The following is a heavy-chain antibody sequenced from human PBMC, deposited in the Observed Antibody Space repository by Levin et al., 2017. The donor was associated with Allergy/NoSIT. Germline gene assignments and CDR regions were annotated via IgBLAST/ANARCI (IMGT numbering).Heavy chain of an antibody. V-gene: IGHV3-23*01. Sequence: PAGGSLRLSCAASGFTFSAYAMTWVRQAPGKGLEWVSATTPSGHMSYYADSVKGRFTISRDNSKNTLFLQLNSLRAEDTAFYYCAKDSPLSGNYVDIDYWGQGTLVTVSS. CDR1: GFTFSAYA. D-gene: IGHD3-16*01. J-gene: IGHJ4*02. CDR3: AKDSPLSGNYVDIDY. CDR2: TTPSGHMS.